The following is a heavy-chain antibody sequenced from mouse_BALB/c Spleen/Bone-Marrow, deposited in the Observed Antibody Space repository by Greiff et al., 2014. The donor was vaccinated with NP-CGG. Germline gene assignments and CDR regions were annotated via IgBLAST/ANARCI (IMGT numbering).Heavy chain of an antibody. V-gene: IGHV7-3*02. CDR3: ARNYDGAMDY. Sequence: EVKLMESGGSLVQPGGSLRLSCATSGFTFTDYYMSWVRQPPGKALEWLGFIRNKANGYTTEYSASVKGRFTISRDNSQSILYLQMNTLRAEDSATYYCARNYDGAMDYWGQGTSVTASS. J-gene: IGHJ4*01. CDR1: GFTFTDYY. CDR2: IRNKANGYTT. D-gene: IGHD2-12*01.